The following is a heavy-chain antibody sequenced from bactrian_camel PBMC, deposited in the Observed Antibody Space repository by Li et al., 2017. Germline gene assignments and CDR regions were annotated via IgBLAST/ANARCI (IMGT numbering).Heavy chain of an antibody. J-gene: IGHJ4*01. CDR3: ATVQSTACSAQVQWFPY. Sequence: HVQLVESGGGSVQAGGSLRLSCVASEAVPRSFCLAWWRQVPGKEYEEVAHIGSDGSIKYTDSVKGRFTISKDNAKNQVYLQMNSLKPEDSGMYYCATVQSTACSAQVQWFPYWGQGTQVTVS. CDR1: EAVPRSFC. D-gene: IGHD2*01. V-gene: IGHV3S53*01. CDR2: IGSDGSI.